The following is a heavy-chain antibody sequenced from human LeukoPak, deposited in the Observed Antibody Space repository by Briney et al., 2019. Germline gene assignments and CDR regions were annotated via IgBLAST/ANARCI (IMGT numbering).Heavy chain of an antibody. CDR1: GFTFSSYA. D-gene: IGHD3-3*01. CDR2: ISGSGGST. Sequence: GGSLRLSCAASGFTFSSYAMSWVRQAPGKGLEWVSAISGSGGSTYYADSVKGRFTISRDNSKNTLYLQMNSLRAEDTAVYYCAKADPYYDFWSHYMDVWGQGTTVTVSS. V-gene: IGHV3-23*01. CDR3: AKADPYYDFWSHYMDV. J-gene: IGHJ6*02.